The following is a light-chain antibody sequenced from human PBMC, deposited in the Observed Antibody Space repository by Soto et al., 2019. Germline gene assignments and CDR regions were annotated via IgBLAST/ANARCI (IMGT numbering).Light chain of an antibody. CDR1: SSDVGSYNL. Sequence: QSVPTQPASVSGSPGQSITISCTGTSSDVGSYNLVSWYQQHPGKAPKLMIYEVSKRPSGVSNRFSGSKSGNTASLTISGLQAEDEADYYCCSYAGSSPYVFGTGTKVTVL. CDR3: CSYAGSSPYV. CDR2: EVS. J-gene: IGLJ1*01. V-gene: IGLV2-23*02.